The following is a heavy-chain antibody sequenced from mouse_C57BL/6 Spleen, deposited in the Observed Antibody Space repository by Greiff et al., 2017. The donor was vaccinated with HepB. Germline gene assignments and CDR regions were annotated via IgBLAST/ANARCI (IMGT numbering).Heavy chain of an antibody. CDR3: ARRDYYGAWFAY. V-gene: IGHV1-76*01. J-gene: IGHJ3*01. D-gene: IGHD2-1*01. Sequence: VQLQQSGAELVRPGASVKLSCKASGYTFTDYYINWVKQRPGQGLEWIARIYPGSGNTYYNEKFKGKATLTAEKSSSTAYMQLSSLTSEDSAVYFCARRDYYGAWFAYWGQGTLVTVSA. CDR1: GYTFTDYY. CDR2: IYPGSGNT.